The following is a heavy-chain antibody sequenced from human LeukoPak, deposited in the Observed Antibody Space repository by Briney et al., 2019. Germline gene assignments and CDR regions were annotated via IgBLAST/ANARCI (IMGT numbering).Heavy chain of an antibody. CDR3: ARIVGATGGES. CDR2: INPNSGGT. V-gene: IGHV1-2*02. Sequence: ASVKVSCKTSGYTFTGYYMHWVRQAPGQGLEWMGWINPNSGGTNYAQKFQGRVTISADKSTSTAHMELSSLRSEDTAVYYCARIVGATGGESWGQGTMVTVSS. J-gene: IGHJ3*01. D-gene: IGHD1-26*01. CDR1: GYTFTGYY.